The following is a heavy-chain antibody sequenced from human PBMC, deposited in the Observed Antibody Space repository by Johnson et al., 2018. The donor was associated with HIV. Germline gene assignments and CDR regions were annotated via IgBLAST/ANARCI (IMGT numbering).Heavy chain of an antibody. CDR2: INWNGGST. D-gene: IGHD4-23*01. CDR1: GFTFSSYA. V-gene: IGHV3-20*04. Sequence: VQLVESGGGVVQPGGSLRLSCAASGFTFSSYAMHWVRQAPGKGLEWVSGINWNGGSTGYADSVKGRFTISRDNAKNTLYLQMNSLRAEDTAVYYCANVRWPDAFDIWGQGTMVTVSS. J-gene: IGHJ3*02. CDR3: ANVRWPDAFDI.